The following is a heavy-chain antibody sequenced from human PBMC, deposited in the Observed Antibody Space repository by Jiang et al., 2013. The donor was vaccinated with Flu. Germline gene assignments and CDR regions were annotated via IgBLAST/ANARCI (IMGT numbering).Heavy chain of an antibody. CDR2: ISAYNGNT. D-gene: IGHD6-19*01. Sequence: SVKVSCKASGYTFTSYGISWVRQAPGQGLEWMGWISAYNGNTNYAQKLQGRVTMTTDTSTSTAYMELRSLRSDDTAVYYCARVESGSGWYAEYFQHWGQGTLVTVSS. J-gene: IGHJ1*01. V-gene: IGHV1-18*04. CDR1: GYTFTSYG. CDR3: ARVESGSGWYAEYFQH.